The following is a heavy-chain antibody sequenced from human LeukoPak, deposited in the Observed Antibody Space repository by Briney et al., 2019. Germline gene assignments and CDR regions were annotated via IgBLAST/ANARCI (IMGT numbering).Heavy chain of an antibody. CDR3: ARDRYDSGDAFDI. Sequence: GGSLRLSCAASGFTVSSNYMSWVRQAPGKGLEWVSVIYSWGSTYYADSVKGRFTLSRDNSKNTLYLQMNSLRAEDTAVYYCARDRYDSGDAFDIWGQGTMVTVSS. CDR2: IYSWGST. CDR1: GFTVSSNY. D-gene: IGHD3-10*01. J-gene: IGHJ3*02. V-gene: IGHV3-53*01.